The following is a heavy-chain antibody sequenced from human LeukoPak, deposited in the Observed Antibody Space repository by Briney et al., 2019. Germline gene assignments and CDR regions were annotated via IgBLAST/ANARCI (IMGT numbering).Heavy chain of an antibody. CDR2: IYHSGST. V-gene: IGHV4-38-2*01. D-gene: IGHD3-22*01. J-gene: IGHJ3*02. CDR3: AIRYYYDSSGYYWADAFDI. Sequence: PSETLSLTCADSGYSISSGYYWGWIRQPPGKGLEWIGGIYHSGSTYYNPSLKSRVTISVDTSKNQFSLKLSSVTAADTAVYYCAIRYYYDSSGYYWADAFDIWGQGTMVTVSS. CDR1: GYSISSGYY.